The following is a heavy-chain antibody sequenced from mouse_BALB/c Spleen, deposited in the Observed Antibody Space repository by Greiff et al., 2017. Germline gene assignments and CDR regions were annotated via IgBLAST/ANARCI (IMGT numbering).Heavy chain of an antibody. D-gene: IGHD2-4*01. CDR3: ARNYGITAWFAY. V-gene: IGHV2-4-1*01. J-gene: IGHJ3*01. CDR2: IWSGGST. Sequence: QVQLKQSGPGLVQPSQSLSITCTVSGFSLTSYGVHWVRQSPGKGLEWLGVIWSGGSTDYNAAFISRLSISKDNSKSQVFFKMNSLQADDTAIYYCARNYGITAWFAYWGQGTLVTVSA. CDR1: GFSLTSYG.